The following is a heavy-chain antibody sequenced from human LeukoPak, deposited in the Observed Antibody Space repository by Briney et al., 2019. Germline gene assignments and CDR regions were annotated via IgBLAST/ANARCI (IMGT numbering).Heavy chain of an antibody. CDR1: GYTLTELS. D-gene: IGHD3-22*01. CDR3: ATYDSSGYYYFDY. V-gene: IGHV1-24*01. Sequence: EASVKVSCKVSGYTLTELSMHWVRQAPGKGLEWMGGFDPEDGETIYAQKFQGRVTMTEDTSTDTAYMELSSLRSEDTAVYYCATYDSSGYYYFDYWGQGTLVTVSS. CDR2: FDPEDGET. J-gene: IGHJ4*02.